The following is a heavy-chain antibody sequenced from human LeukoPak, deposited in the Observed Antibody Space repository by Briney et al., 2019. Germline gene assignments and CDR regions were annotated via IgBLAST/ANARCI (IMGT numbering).Heavy chain of an antibody. CDR2: IYYSGST. Sequence: SETLSHTCTVSGGSISSYYWSWIRQPPGKGLEWIGYIYYSGSTNYNPSLKSRVTISVDTSKNQFSLKLSSVTAADTAVYYCARDRLLAAAGTRDYYYGMDVWGQGTTVTVSS. J-gene: IGHJ6*02. V-gene: IGHV4-59*01. CDR1: GGSISSYY. CDR3: ARDRLLAAAGTRDYYYGMDV. D-gene: IGHD6-13*01.